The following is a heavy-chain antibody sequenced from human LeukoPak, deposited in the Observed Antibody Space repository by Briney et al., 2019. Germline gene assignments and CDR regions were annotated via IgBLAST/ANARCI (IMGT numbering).Heavy chain of an antibody. CDR2: INPNSGGT. CDR1: GYTFISYA. D-gene: IGHD3-22*01. Sequence: ASVKVSCKASGYTFISYAMNWVRQAPGQGLEWMGRINPNSGGTNYAQKFQGRVTMTRDTSISTAYMELSRLRSDDTAVYYCARDLGITMISWGQGTLVTVSS. J-gene: IGHJ5*02. V-gene: IGHV1-2*06. CDR3: ARDLGITMIS.